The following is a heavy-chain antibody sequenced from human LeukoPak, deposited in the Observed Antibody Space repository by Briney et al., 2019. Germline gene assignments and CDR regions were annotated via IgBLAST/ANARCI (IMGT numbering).Heavy chain of an antibody. CDR1: VYSICIGYY. J-gene: IGHJ4*02. CDR3: ARVKIVGAVRFLDY. D-gene: IGHD1-26*01. V-gene: IGHV4-38-2*02. CDR2: IYHSGST. Sequence: SETLSLTCTVSVYSICIGYYWGWTGQPPGKGLGGIGSIYHSGSTYYNPSLKSRVTISVDTSKNQFSLTLSSVTAADTAVYYCARVKIVGAVRFLDYWGQGTLVTVSS.